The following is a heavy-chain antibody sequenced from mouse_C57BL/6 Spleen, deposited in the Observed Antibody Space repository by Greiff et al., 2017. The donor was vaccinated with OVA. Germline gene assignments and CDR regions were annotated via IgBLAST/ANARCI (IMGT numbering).Heavy chain of an antibody. CDR3: ASPITTVVSLDY. Sequence: QVQLQQPGAELVKPGASVKLSCKASGYTFTSYWMHWVKQRPGQGLEWIGMIHPNSGSTNYNEKFKSKATLTVDKSSSTAYMQLSSLTSEYSAVYYRASPITTVVSLDYWGQGTSVTVSS. D-gene: IGHD1-1*01. J-gene: IGHJ4*01. CDR1: GYTFTSYW. CDR2: IHPNSGST. V-gene: IGHV1-64*01.